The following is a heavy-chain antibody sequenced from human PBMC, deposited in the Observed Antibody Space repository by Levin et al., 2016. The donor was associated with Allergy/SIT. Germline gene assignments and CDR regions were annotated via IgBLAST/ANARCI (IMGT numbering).Heavy chain of an antibody. V-gene: IGHV4-34*01. J-gene: IGHJ4*02. CDR2: INHSGST. CDR3: ASWPVTTGTLYY. Sequence: WIRQPPGKGLEWIGEINHSGSTNYNPSLKSRVTISVDTSKNQFSLKLSSVTAADTAVYYCASWPVTTGTLYYWGQGTLVTVSS. D-gene: IGHD4-17*01.